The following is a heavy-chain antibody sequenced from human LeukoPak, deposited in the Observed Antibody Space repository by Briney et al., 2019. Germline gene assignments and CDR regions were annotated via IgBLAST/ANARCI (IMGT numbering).Heavy chain of an antibody. J-gene: IGHJ4*02. D-gene: IGHD2-8*01. CDR1: GGSFSGYY. Sequence: SETLSLTCAVYGGSFSGYYWSWIRQVPGKGPEWIGEIDHSGRTNANSSLRSRVTISVDMSKNQFSLRLNSVTAADTAVYYCARKSVLTSGRKPYDYWDQGALVAVSS. CDR3: ARKSVLTSGRKPYDY. CDR2: IDHSGRT. V-gene: IGHV4-34*01.